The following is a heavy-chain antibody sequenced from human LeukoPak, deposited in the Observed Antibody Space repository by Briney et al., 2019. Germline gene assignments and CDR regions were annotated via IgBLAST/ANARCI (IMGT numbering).Heavy chain of an antibody. CDR3: ARGDSSGYDY. Sequence: GASVKVSCKASGYTFISYGISWVRQAPGQGLEWMGIINPSGGSTSYAQKFQGRVTMTRDTSTSTVYMELSSLRSEDTAVYYCARGDSSGYDYWGQGTLVTVSS. V-gene: IGHV1-46*01. D-gene: IGHD6-19*01. CDR2: INPSGGST. CDR1: GYTFISYG. J-gene: IGHJ4*02.